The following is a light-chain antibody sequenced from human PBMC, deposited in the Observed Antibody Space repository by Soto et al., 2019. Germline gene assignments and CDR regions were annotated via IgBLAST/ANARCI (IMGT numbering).Light chain of an antibody. CDR1: QSVSSSY. V-gene: IGKV3-20*01. CDR3: QHYGSSPGYT. CDR2: GAS. J-gene: IGKJ2*01. Sequence: EIVLTQSPGTLSLSPGERATLSCRASQSVSSSYLAWYRQKPDQAPRLLIYGASRRATGIPDRLSGSGSGRDFTLTISRLEPADFAVYYCQHYGSSPGYTFGQGTKLEIK.